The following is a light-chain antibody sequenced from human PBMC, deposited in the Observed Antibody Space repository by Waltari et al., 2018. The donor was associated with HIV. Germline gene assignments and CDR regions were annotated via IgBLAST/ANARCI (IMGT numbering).Light chain of an antibody. Sequence: QSALTQPAPVSGSPGQSVTISCTGTSSNLGHSNYVSWYQQDSGKVPNLIIAEVSKRPSGVSGRFSGSKSGNTASLTISGLQAEDEADYYCSSYTTSNTWVFGGGTELTVL. CDR3: SSYTTSNTWV. V-gene: IGLV2-14*01. CDR1: SSNLGHSNY. J-gene: IGLJ3*02. CDR2: EVS.